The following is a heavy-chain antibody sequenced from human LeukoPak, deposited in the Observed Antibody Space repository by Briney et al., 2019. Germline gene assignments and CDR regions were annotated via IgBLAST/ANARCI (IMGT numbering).Heavy chain of an antibody. J-gene: IGHJ6*02. D-gene: IGHD3-10*01. CDR3: ARDGSALLWFGELLPYYYYGMDV. CDR1: GGSISSGSYY. Sequence: SETLSLTCTVSGGSISSGSYYWSWIRQPAGKGLEWIGRIYTSGSTNYNPSLKSRVTISVDTSKNQFSLKLSFVTAADTAVYYCARDGSALLWFGELLPYYYYGMDVWGQGTTVTVSS. V-gene: IGHV4-61*02. CDR2: IYTSGST.